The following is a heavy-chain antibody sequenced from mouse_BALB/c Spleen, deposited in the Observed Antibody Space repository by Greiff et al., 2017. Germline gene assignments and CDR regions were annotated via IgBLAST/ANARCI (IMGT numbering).Heavy chain of an antibody. J-gene: IGHJ4*01. Sequence: EVKLMESGPGLVKPSQSLSLTCTVTGYSITSDYAWNWIRQFPGNKLEWMGYISYSGSTSYNPSLKSRISITRDTSKNQFFLQLNSVTTEDTATYYCARHGYYGLYAMDYWGQGTSVTVSS. D-gene: IGHD2-3*01. CDR3: ARHGYYGLYAMDY. CDR2: ISYSGST. CDR1: GYSITSDYA. V-gene: IGHV3-2*02.